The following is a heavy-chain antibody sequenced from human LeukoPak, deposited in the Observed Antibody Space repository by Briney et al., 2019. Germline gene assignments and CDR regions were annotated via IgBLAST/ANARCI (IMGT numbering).Heavy chain of an antibody. CDR3: AKDDSGSYDLQPKADC. V-gene: IGHV3-23*01. J-gene: IGHJ4*02. CDR1: GFTFSSYA. Sequence: GGSLRLSCAASGFTFSSYAMSWVRQAPGKGLEWVSAISGSGGSTYYADSVKGRFTISRDNSKNTLYLQMNSLRAEDTAVYYCAKDDSGSYDLQPKADCWGQGTLVTVSS. CDR2: ISGSGGST. D-gene: IGHD1-26*01.